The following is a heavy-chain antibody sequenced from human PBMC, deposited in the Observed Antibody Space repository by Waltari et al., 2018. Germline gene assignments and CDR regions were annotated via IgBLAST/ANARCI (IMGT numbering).Heavy chain of an antibody. J-gene: IGHJ4*02. CDR3: AKDYEAYCGGDCSSYFDY. V-gene: IGHV3-23*01. CDR2: ISGSGGST. D-gene: IGHD2-21*02. Sequence: EVQLLESGGGLVQPGGSLRLSCAASGFTFSSYAMNWVRQAPGKGLEWVSAISGSGGSTYYADSVKGRFTISRDNSKNTLYLQMNSLRAEDTAVYYCAKDYEAYCGGDCSSYFDYWGQGTLVTVSS. CDR1: GFTFSSYA.